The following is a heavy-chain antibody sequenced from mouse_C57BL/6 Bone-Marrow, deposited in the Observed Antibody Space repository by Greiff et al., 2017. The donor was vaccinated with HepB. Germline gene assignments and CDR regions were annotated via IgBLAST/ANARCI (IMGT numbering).Heavy chain of an antibody. CDR3: ARWDYSKASYAMDY. D-gene: IGHD2-5*01. J-gene: IGHJ4*01. CDR1: GYTFTDHT. Sequence: VMLVESDAELVKPGASVKISCKVSGYTFTDHTIHWMKQRPEQGLEWIGYIYPRDGSTKYNEKFKGKATLTADKSSSTAYMQLNSLTSEDSAVYFCARWDYSKASYAMDYWGQGTSVTVSS. CDR2: IYPRDGST. V-gene: IGHV1-78*01.